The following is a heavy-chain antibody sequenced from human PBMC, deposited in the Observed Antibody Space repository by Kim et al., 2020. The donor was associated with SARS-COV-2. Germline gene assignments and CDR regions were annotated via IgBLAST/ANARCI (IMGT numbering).Heavy chain of an antibody. D-gene: IGHD3-22*01. CDR1: GFIFSSYW. CDR3: AREWGIDGDYYYDTSGYYYGY. V-gene: IGHV3-7*01. Sequence: GGSLRLSCEASGFIFSSYWMTWVRQAPGKGLEWVANIKQDGSEKYYVDSVKGRFTISRDNAKNSLFLQMNSLRAEDTAVYYCAREWGIDGDYYYDTSGYYYGYWGQGTLVTVSS. J-gene: IGHJ4*02. CDR2: IKQDGSEK.